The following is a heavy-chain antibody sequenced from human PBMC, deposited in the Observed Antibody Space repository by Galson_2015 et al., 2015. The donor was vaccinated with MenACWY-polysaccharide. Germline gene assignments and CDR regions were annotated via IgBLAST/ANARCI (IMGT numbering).Heavy chain of an antibody. CDR2: ISYDGINK. J-gene: IGHJ6*02. CDR1: GFTFSSYA. CDR3: ARDYCDRITCSGMDV. D-gene: IGHD2/OR15-2a*01. Sequence: LRLSCAASGFTFSSYAIHWVRQAPGKGLEWVAVISYDGINKYYADSVKGRFTISRDNYKYTVYLQMNSLRADDTTVYYCARDYCDRITCSGMDVWGQGTTVTVSS. V-gene: IGHV3-30-3*01.